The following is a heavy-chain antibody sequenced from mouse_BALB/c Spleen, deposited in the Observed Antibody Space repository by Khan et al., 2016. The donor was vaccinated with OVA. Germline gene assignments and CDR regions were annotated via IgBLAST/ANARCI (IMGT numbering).Heavy chain of an antibody. Sequence: IQLVQSGPELVRPGASVKISRKTSGYSFNGYFMNWVMQSHGKSLEWIGRINPHIGETFYNQRFKDKATLTVDESSSTAHMELRGLASEDSAVYYCTRIYRSDFDYWGQGTTLTVSS. V-gene: IGHV1-20*02. CDR2: INPHIGET. D-gene: IGHD1-1*01. J-gene: IGHJ2*01. CDR3: TRIYRSDFDY. CDR1: GYSFNGYF.